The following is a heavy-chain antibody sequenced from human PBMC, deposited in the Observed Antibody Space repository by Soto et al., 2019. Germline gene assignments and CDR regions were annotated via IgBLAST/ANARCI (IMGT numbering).Heavy chain of an antibody. J-gene: IGHJ4*02. V-gene: IGHV3-33*01. CDR3: AREVGLRWSFDY. D-gene: IGHD4-17*01. CDR2: IWYDGSNK. CDR1: GFTFSSYG. Sequence: GGSLRLSCAASGFTFSSYGMHWVRQAPGKGLEWVAVIWYDGSNKYYADSVKGRFTISRDNSKNTLYLQMNSLRAEDTAVYYCAREVGLRWSFDYWGQGTLVTVSS.